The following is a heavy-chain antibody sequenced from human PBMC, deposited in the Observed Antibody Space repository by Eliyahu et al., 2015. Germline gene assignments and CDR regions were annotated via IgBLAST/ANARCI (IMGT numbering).Heavy chain of an antibody. J-gene: IGHJ4*02. D-gene: IGHD3-22*01. CDR1: GYSISSGYX. CDR3: ATGILLPTYYYDSSGYLFDY. Sequence: QVQLQESGPGLVKPSETLSLTCTXXGYSISSGYXWXXIRQPPGKGLEWIGSIYHSGSTYYNPSLKSRVTISVDTSKNQFSLKLSSVTAADTAVYYCATGILLPTYYYDSSGYLFDYWGQGTLVTVSS. V-gene: IGHV4-38-2*02. CDR2: IYHSGST.